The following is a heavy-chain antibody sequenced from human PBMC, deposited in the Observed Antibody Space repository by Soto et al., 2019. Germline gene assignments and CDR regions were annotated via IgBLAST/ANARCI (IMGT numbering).Heavy chain of an antibody. D-gene: IGHD3-9*01. Sequence: EVQLLESGGGLVQPGGSLRLSCAASGFTSSSYAMSWVRQAPGKGLEWMSGISGSGSNTYYADSVKGRFTISRDNSKNTLFLQMNSLRAEDTAVYYCAKALRYFDWLVRPLNAMDVWGQGTTVTVSS. V-gene: IGHV3-23*01. CDR1: GFTSSSYA. CDR2: ISGSGSNT. J-gene: IGHJ6*02. CDR3: AKALRYFDWLVRPLNAMDV.